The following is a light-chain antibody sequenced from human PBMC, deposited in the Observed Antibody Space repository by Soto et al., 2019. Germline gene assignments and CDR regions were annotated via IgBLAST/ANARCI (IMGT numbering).Light chain of an antibody. V-gene: IGKV1-5*03. J-gene: IGKJ1*01. CDR1: QTINNW. Sequence: DIQMTQSPSVLSASVGDRVTITCRASQTINNWLAWFQQKPGKAPNLLIYKASSLESGAPSRFSGSGSGTEFTLTISSLQPDDFATYYCQQYDAASWTFGQGTKVDIK. CDR3: QQYDAASWT. CDR2: KAS.